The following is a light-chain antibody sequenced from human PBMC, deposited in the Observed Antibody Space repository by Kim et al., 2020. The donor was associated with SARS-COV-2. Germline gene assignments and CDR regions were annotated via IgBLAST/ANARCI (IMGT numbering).Light chain of an antibody. CDR2: GKN. V-gene: IGLV3-19*01. J-gene: IGLJ2*01. CDR1: SPRSYY. CDR3: NSRDSSGNHLV. Sequence: SSELTQDPAVSVALGQTVRITCQGDSPRSYYATWYQQKPGQAPVLVIYGKNNRPSGIPDRFSGSSSGKTAALTITGAQAEDEADYYCNSRDSSGNHLVFG.